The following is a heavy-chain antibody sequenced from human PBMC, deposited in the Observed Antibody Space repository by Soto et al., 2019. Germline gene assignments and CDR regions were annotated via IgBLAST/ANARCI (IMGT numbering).Heavy chain of an antibody. Sequence: QVQLQESGPGLVKPSQTLSLTCTVSGGSISSGDYYWSWIRQPPGKGLEWIGYIYYSGSTYYNPSLKSRVTISVDTSKNQASMKLSSVTAADTAVYYCAREGSGSSNYFDSWGQGTLVTVSS. CDR3: AREGSGSSNYFDS. D-gene: IGHD1-26*01. CDR1: GGSISSGDYY. CDR2: IYYSGST. V-gene: IGHV4-30-4*01. J-gene: IGHJ4*02.